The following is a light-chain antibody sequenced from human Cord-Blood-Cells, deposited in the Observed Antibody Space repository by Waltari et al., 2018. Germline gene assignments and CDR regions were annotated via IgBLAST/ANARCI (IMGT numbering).Light chain of an antibody. J-gene: IGKJ1*01. CDR3: QQYYSTPRT. V-gene: IGKV4-1*01. CDR1: QSVLYISNNKNY. Sequence: DIVMTQSPDSLAVSLGERTTINCKSSQSVLYISNNKNYLAWYQQKPGQPPKLLIYWASTMESGVPDRFSGSGSGTDVTLTISSLQAEDVAVYYCQQYYSTPRTFGQGTKVEIK. CDR2: WAS.